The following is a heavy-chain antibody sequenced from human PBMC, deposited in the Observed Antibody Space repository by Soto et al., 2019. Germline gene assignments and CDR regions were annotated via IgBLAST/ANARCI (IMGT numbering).Heavy chain of an antibody. CDR3: ATSNWNYFNY. D-gene: IGHD1-20*01. Sequence: GGSLRLSCAASGFIFSNYWMSWVRQAPGKGLEWVAKIRQDGSDKYYMDSVKGRFTISRDNSKNSLYLQMNSLRAEDTAVYYCATSNWNYFNYWGQGTLVTVSS. V-gene: IGHV3-7*05. J-gene: IGHJ4*02. CDR1: GFIFSNYW. CDR2: IRQDGSDK.